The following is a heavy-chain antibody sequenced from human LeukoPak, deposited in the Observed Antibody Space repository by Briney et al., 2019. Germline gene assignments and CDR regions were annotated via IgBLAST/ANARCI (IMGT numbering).Heavy chain of an antibody. V-gene: IGHV3-74*01. CDR1: GFTFSNYW. Sequence: PGGAPRLSCVASGFTFSNYWMHWVRPDPGEGLVWVSRIKSDGSTTTYADSVKGRFTISRDNAKNTLYLELNSLRAEDTAVYYCARASTTVTTRDYFDDWGQGTLVTVSS. CDR2: IKSDGSTT. CDR3: ARASTTVTTRDYFDD. J-gene: IGHJ4*02. D-gene: IGHD4-17*01.